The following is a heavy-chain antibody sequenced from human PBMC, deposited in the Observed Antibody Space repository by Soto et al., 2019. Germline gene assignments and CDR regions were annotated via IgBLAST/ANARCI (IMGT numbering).Heavy chain of an antibody. D-gene: IGHD3-10*01. CDR2: IGVGGGDR. V-gene: IGHV3-23*01. J-gene: IGHJ4*02. CDR3: ARVRFGELV. CDR1: GFTFSSYA. Sequence: VQLLESGGGLVQPGGSLRLSCAASGFTFSSYAMSWARQAPGKGLEWVSIIGVGGGDRYYPESVKGRFTISRDNSRDTLYLEMNSLRDEDTAVYYCARVRFGELVWGQGTLVTVSS.